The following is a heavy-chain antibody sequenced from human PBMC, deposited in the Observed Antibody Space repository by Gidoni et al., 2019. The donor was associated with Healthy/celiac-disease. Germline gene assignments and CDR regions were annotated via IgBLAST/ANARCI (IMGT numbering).Heavy chain of an antibody. D-gene: IGHD6-19*01. CDR2: INHSGST. V-gene: IGHV4-34*01. Sequence: QVQLQQWGAGLLKPSETLSLTCAVYGGSFSGYYWNWIRQPPGKGLEWIGEINHSGSTNYTPSLKSRVTMSVDTSKNQFSLKLSSVTAADTAVYYCASRIAVAGAIDYWGQGTLVTVSS. CDR1: GGSFSGYY. J-gene: IGHJ4*02. CDR3: ASRIAVAGAIDY.